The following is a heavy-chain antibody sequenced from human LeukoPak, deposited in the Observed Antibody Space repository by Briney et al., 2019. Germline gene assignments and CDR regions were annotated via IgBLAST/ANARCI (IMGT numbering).Heavy chain of an antibody. D-gene: IGHD2-15*01. Sequence: GGSLRLSCAASGFTFSSYWMHWVRQAPGKGLVWVSRINSDGGSTNYADSARGRFTISRDNAKNTLYLQMNSLRAEDTAVYYCVRAQREHCSGGSCYRDAFDIWGRGTMVTVSS. CDR1: GFTFSSYW. CDR3: VRAQREHCSGGSCYRDAFDI. CDR2: INSDGGST. V-gene: IGHV3-74*01. J-gene: IGHJ3*02.